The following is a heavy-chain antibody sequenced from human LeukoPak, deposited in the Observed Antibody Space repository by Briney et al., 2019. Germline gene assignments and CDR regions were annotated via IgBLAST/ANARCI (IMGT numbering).Heavy chain of an antibody. CDR2: INPSGGST. CDR1: GYTFTSYY. Sequence: GASVKVSCKASGYTFTSYYMHWVRQAPGQGLEWMGIINPSGGSTTYAQKFQGRVTMTRDMSTSTVYMELSSLRSEGTAVYYCARGLSYDSSGYYYDSKYYFDYWGQGTLVTVSS. V-gene: IGHV1-46*01. J-gene: IGHJ4*02. CDR3: ARGLSYDSSGYYYDSKYYFDY. D-gene: IGHD3-22*01.